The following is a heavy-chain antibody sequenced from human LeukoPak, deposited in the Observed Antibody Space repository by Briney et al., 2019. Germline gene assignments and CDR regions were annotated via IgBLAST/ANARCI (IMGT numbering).Heavy chain of an antibody. CDR3: ARGAVAVDY. CDR2: INQDGGEK. V-gene: IGHV3-7*01. Sequence: PGGSLTLSCAASGFTFSNYWMSWVRQAPGKGLEWVANINQDGGEKYYVDSVKGRFTISRDNAKNSLYVQMNSLRAEDTAVYYCARGAVAVDYWGQGTLVTVSS. J-gene: IGHJ4*02. D-gene: IGHD6-19*01. CDR1: GFTFSNYW.